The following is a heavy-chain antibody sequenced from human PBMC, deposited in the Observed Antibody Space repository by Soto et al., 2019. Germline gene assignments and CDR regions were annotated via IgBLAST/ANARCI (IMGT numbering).Heavy chain of an antibody. V-gene: IGHV3-30-3*01. CDR3: ARDSVDTAMVTWFDP. J-gene: IGHJ5*02. Sequence: PGGSLRLSCAASGFTFSSYAMHWVRQAPGKGLEWVAVISYDGSNKYYADSVKGRFTISRDNSKNTLYLQMNSLRAEDTAVYYCARDSVDTAMVTWFDPWGQGTLVTVSS. CDR1: GFTFSSYA. D-gene: IGHD5-18*01. CDR2: ISYDGSNK.